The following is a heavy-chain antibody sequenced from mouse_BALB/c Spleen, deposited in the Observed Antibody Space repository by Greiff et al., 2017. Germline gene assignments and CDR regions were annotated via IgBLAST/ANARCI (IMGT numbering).Heavy chain of an antibody. CDR2: IYPGDGDT. CDR1: GYAFSSYW. Sequence: VKLVESGAELVRPGSSVKISCKASGYAFSSYWMNWVKQRPGQGLEWIGQIYPGDGDTNYNGKFKGKATLTADKSSSTAYMQLSSLTSEDSAVYFCARGKYGNRYAMDYWGQGTSVTVSS. CDR3: ARGKYGNRYAMDY. V-gene: IGHV1-80*01. D-gene: IGHD2-10*02. J-gene: IGHJ4*01.